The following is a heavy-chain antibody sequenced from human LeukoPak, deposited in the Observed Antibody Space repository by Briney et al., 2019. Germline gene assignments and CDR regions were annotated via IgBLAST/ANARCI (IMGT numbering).Heavy chain of an antibody. D-gene: IGHD6-19*01. J-gene: IGHJ5*02. V-gene: IGHV1-46*01. CDR2: INPSGGST. CDR3: ARGNVVAGKGNWFDP. CDR1: GYTFTSYY. Sequence: GASVKVSWKASGYTFTSYYMHWVRQAPGQGLEWMGIINPSGGSTSYAQKFQGRVTMTRDMSTSTVYMELSSLRSEDTAVYYCARGNVVAGKGNWFDPWGQGTLVTVSS.